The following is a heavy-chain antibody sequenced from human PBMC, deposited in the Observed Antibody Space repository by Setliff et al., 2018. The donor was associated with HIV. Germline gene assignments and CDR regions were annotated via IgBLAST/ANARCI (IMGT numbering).Heavy chain of an antibody. CDR2: INSDGSSI. D-gene: IGHD3-10*01. Sequence: GGSLRLSCAASGFIFSNYWMHWVRQAPGKGLVWVSRINSDGSSIHYADSVKGRFTMSRDNSKNTLYLQMNSLRVEDTAVYYCAKGGFRGVIITGDYWGQGTLVTVSS. CDR1: GFIFSNYW. V-gene: IGHV3-74*01. CDR3: AKGGFRGVIITGDY. J-gene: IGHJ4*02.